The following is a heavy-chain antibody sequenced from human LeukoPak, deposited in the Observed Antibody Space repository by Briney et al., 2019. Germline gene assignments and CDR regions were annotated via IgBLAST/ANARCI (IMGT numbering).Heavy chain of an antibody. J-gene: IGHJ4*02. D-gene: IGHD6-13*01. V-gene: IGHV3-15*01. CDR1: GFTFSNAW. CDR2: IKSKTDGGTT. CDR3: TTEFPIKYSSSWYLDY. Sequence: GGSLRLSCAASGFTFSNAWMSWVRQAPGKGLEWVGRIKSKTDGGTTDYAAPVKGRFTISREDSKNTLYLQMNSLKTEDTAVYYCTTEFPIKYSSSWYLDYWGQGTLVTVSS.